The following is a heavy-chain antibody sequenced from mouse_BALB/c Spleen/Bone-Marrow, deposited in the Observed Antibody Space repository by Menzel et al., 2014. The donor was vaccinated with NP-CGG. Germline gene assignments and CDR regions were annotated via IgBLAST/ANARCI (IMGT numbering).Heavy chain of an antibody. J-gene: IGHJ4*01. V-gene: IGHV1S137*01. CDR3: ARSGKVRYAMDY. CDR1: GYTFTDYA. Sequence: VQGVESGAELVRPGVSVKISCKGSGYTFTDYAIHWVKQSHAKSLEWIGLISGYYGDAIYNQKFEGKATMTVDKSSSTAYMDLARLTSEDSAIYYCARSGKVRYAMDYWGQGTSVTVSS. CDR2: ISGYYGDA. D-gene: IGHD2-14*01.